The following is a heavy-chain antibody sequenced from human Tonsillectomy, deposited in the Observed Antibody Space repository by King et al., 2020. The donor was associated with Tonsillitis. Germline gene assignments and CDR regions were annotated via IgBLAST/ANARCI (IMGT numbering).Heavy chain of an antibody. CDR2: ISYDGSNK. J-gene: IGHJ4*02. V-gene: IGHV3-30*18. Sequence: QLVQSGGGVVQPGRSLRLSCAASGFTFSNYGMHWVRQAPGKGLEWVALISYDGSNKYYADSVKGRFTISRDNSKTTLYLQMNSLKAEDTAVYYCAKDRAVADDSFDYWGQGTLVTVSS. D-gene: IGHD6-19*01. CDR1: GFTFSNYG. CDR3: AKDRAVADDSFDY.